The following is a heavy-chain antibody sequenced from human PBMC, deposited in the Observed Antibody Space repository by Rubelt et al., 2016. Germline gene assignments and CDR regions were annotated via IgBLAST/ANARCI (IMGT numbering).Heavy chain of an antibody. D-gene: IGHD4-23*01. CDR3: ARPGASAVVTPFDY. V-gene: IGHV4-34*01. CDR2: INHSGST. J-gene: IGHJ4*02. Sequence: QVQLQQWGAGLLKPSETLSLTCAVYGGSFSGYYWSWIRQPPGKGLEWIGEINHSGSTNYNPSFKGRVTISVDTSKNQCSLKLSSVTAADTAVYYCARPGASAVVTPFDYWGQGTLVTVSS. CDR1: GGSFSGYY.